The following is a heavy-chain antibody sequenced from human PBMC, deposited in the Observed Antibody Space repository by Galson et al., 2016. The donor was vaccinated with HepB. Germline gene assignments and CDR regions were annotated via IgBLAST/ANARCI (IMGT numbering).Heavy chain of an antibody. CDR1: AYVFVTHG. CDR3: ARDKRFSCVNGVCSLGDQYFGMDV. V-gene: IGHV1-18*01. J-gene: IGHJ6*02. CDR2: ISPYSGDT. D-gene: IGHD2-8*01. Sequence: SVKVSCKASAYVFVTHGISWVRQAPGQGLEWMAWISPYSGDTYYSHKFQGRVALTTVTSTGTAYMEMRSLRSDDTAVYYCARDKRFSCVNGVCSLGDQYFGMDVWGQETTVIVSS.